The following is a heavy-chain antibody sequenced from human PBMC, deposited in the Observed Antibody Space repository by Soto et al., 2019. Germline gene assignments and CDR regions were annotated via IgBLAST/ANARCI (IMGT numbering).Heavy chain of an antibody. CDR2: IINSGATT. CDR1: GFDFSTYV. V-gene: IGHV3-23*01. CDR3: AKDWPGTSSVTSDF. Sequence: EVHLLESGGTLVQPGGSLRLSCAASGFDFSTYVMTWVRQAPGKGLEWVSGIINSGATTYYADSVKGRFTISRDNSRNTLYLQMNSLRVDDTAMYYCAKDWPGTSSVTSDFWGQGTLVTVSS. D-gene: IGHD4-17*01. J-gene: IGHJ4*02.